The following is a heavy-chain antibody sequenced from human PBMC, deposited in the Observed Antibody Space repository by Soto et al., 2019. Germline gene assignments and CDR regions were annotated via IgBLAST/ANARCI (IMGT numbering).Heavy chain of an antibody. V-gene: IGHV3-21*01. CDR2: ISSSSSYI. CDR1: GFTFSSYS. J-gene: IGHJ3*02. D-gene: IGHD4-17*01. CDR3: AILSYGDYDDAFDI. Sequence: EVQLVESGGGLVKPGGSLRLSCAASGFTFSSYSMNWVRQAPGKGLEWVSSISSSSSYIYYADSVKGRFTISRDNAKNSLYLQMNSPRAEDTAVYYCAILSYGDYDDAFDIWGQGTMVTVSS.